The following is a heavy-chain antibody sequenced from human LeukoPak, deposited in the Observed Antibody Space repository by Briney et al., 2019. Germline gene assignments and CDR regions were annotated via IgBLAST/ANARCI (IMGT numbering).Heavy chain of an antibody. CDR3: ARGGSYCTNGVCYMGGYYYYYYYMDV. Sequence: GGSLRLSCAASGFTFSSYAMSWVRQAPGKGLEWVSAISGSGGSTYYADSVKGRFTISRDNAKNSLYLQMNSLRAEDTAVYYCARGGSYCTNGVCYMGGYYYYYYYMDVWGKGTTVTVSS. V-gene: IGHV3-23*01. D-gene: IGHD2-8*01. CDR1: GFTFSSYA. J-gene: IGHJ6*03. CDR2: ISGSGGST.